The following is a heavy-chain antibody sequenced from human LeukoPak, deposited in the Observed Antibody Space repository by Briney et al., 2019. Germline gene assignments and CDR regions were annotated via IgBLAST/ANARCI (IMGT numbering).Heavy chain of an antibody. J-gene: IGHJ4*02. CDR1: GGSISSGGYY. CDR2: IYHSGST. V-gene: IGHV4-30-2*01. CDR3: ARDEGSAYPFDY. D-gene: IGHD3-22*01. Sequence: PSETLSLTCTVSGGSISSGGYYWSWVRQPPGKGLEWIGYIYHSGSTYYNPSLKSRVTISVDRSKNQFSLNLNSVTAADTAVYFCARDEGSAYPFDYWGQGTLVTVSS.